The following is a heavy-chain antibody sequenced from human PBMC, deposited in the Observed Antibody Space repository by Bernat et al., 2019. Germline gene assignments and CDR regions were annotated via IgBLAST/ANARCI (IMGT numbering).Heavy chain of an antibody. CDR1: GGSFSGYY. Sequence: QVQLQQWGAGLLKLSETLSLTFPVYGGSFSGYYWSWIRQPPGKGLEWIGEINHSGSTNYNPSLKSRVTISVDTSKNQFSLKLSSVTAADTAVYYCAREGIAVAGSFDYWGQGTLVTVSS. CDR2: INHSGST. V-gene: IGHV4-34*01. CDR3: AREGIAVAGSFDY. D-gene: IGHD6-19*01. J-gene: IGHJ4*02.